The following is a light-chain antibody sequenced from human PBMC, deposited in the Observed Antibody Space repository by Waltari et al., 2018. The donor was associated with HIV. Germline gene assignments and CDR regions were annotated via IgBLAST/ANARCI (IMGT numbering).Light chain of an antibody. Sequence: DTHLTHSPSSVSASVGDRVTITCRASQPITNLLAWYQQKPGQAPKLLIYSASNLQSGVPSRFTGTGSGTDFSLTINNLQPEDFATYYCQQAHSFSLTFGGGTKVEVK. CDR3: QQAHSFSLT. V-gene: IGKV1-12*01. CDR2: SAS. CDR1: QPITNL. J-gene: IGKJ4*01.